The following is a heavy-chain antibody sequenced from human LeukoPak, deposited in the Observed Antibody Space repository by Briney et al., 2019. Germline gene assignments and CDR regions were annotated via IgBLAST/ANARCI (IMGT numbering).Heavy chain of an antibody. D-gene: IGHD3-22*01. V-gene: IGHV4-30-2*01. CDR2: IYHSGST. J-gene: IGHJ4*02. CDR3: ARTNYDSHYFDY. CDR1: GGSISSGGYS. Sequence: SQTLSLTCAVSGGSISSGGYSWSWIRQPPGTGLEWIGYIYHSGSTYYNPSLKSRVTISVDRSKNQFSLKLSSVTAADTAVYYCARTNYDSHYFDYWGQGTLVTVSS.